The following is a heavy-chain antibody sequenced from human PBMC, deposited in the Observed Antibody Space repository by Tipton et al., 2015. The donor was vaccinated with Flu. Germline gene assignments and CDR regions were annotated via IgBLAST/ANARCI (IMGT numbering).Heavy chain of an antibody. CDR1: GFTFSSYA. V-gene: IGHV3-30-3*01. Sequence: QVQLVQSGGGVVQPGRSLRLSCAASGFTFSSYAMHWVRQAPGKGLEWVAVISYEGSNNYYADSVKGRFTISRDNSKNTLYLQMNSLRAEDTAVYYCARVRHPNGQVRGAQNHPWYFDSWGPGTLVTVSS. D-gene: IGHD3-10*01. CDR2: ISYEGSNN. J-gene: IGHJ4*02. CDR3: ARVRHPNGQVRGAQNHPWYFDS.